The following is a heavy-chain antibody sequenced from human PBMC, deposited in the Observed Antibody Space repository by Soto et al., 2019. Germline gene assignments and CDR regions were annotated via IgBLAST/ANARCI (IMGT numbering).Heavy chain of an antibody. Sequence: GGSLRLSCAASGFTFSNAWINWVRQAPGKGLEWVGRIKRKTDGGTTDFAAPVKGRFAISRDDSKNMVYLQMNSLKTEDTGIYYCARGGHKMATIHPFDYWGQGTLVTVSS. CDR3: ARGGHKMATIHPFDY. CDR2: IKRKTDGGTT. D-gene: IGHD5-12*01. CDR1: GFTFSNAW. V-gene: IGHV3-15*07. J-gene: IGHJ4*02.